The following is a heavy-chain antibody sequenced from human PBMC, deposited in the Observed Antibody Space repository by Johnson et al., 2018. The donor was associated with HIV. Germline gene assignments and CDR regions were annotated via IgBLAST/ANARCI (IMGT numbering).Heavy chain of an antibody. CDR3: ALEAVRSTDSFDI. V-gene: IGHV3-33*03. CDR2: TWFDGSNK. J-gene: IGHJ3*02. CDR1: GFTFSNYC. D-gene: IGHD3-10*01. Sequence: QVQLVESGGGVVQPGRSLRLSCAASGFTFSNYCMHWVRQAPGKGLEWVAVTWFDGSNKYYSDSVKGRFTISRDNAKNSLYLQTNSLRAEDTAVYCCALEAVRSTDSFDIWGQGTMVIVSS.